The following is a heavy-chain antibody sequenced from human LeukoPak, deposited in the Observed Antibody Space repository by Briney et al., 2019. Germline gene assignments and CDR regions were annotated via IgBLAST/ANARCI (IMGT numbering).Heavy chain of an antibody. J-gene: IGHJ4*02. D-gene: IGHD5-18*01. Sequence: SETLSLSCTVSGGSISSSSYYWGWIRQPPGKGLEWIGSIYYSGSTYYNPSLKSRVTISVDTSKNQFSLKLSSVTAADTAVYYCARQENVDTAMAPALDYWGQGTLATVSS. CDR3: ARQENVDTAMAPALDY. CDR2: IYYSGST. CDR1: GGSISSSSYY. V-gene: IGHV4-39*01.